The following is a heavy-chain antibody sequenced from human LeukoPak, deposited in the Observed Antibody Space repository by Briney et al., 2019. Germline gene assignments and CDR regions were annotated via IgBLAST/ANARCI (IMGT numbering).Heavy chain of an antibody. J-gene: IGHJ3*02. CDR1: GGSISSGGYY. CDR3: ARYHHVWVELDDAFDI. D-gene: IGHD3-10*02. V-gene: IGHV4-30-2*01. Sequence: SQTLSLTCAVSGGSISSGGYYWSWIRQPPGKGLEWIGYIFHSGSTYYNPSFKSRVTISVDRSKNQFSRKLSSVTAADTAVYYCARYHHVWVELDDAFDIWGQGTMVTVSS. CDR2: IFHSGST.